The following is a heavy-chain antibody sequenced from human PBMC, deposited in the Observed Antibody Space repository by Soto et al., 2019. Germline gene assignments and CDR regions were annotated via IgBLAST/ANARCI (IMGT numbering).Heavy chain of an antibody. D-gene: IGHD2-15*01. V-gene: IGHV1-2*04. J-gene: IGHJ5*02. CDR2: INPNSGGT. Sequence: ASVKVSCKASGYTFTGYYMHWVRQAPGQGLEWMGWINPNSGGTNYAQKFQGWVTMTRDTSISTTYMELSRLRSDDTAVYYCARDHCSGGSCYFDPWGQGTLVTVSS. CDR3: ARDHCSGGSCYFDP. CDR1: GYTFTGYY.